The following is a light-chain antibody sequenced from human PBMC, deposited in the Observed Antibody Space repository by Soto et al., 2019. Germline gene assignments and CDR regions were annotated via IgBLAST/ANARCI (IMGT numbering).Light chain of an antibody. J-gene: IGKJ1*01. CDR2: GAS. V-gene: IGKV3-15*01. Sequence: EIVMTQSPATLSVSPGERATLSCRASQGVNSNLAWYQQKPGQSPRLLIYGASTRATGVPARFSGSGSATQFTLTITSLQPEDFATYFCQQTYSAPPWTFGPGTKVDI. CDR3: QQTYSAPPWT. CDR1: QGVNSN.